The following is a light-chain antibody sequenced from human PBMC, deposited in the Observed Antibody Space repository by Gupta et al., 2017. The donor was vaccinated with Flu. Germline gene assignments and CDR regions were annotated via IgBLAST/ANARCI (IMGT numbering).Light chain of an antibody. V-gene: IGKV3-15*01. CDR3: QQYADWPPIT. CDR2: GAS. CDR1: QSVSSN. Sequence: EIVMTQSPDTLSVSPGERATLSCRASQSVSSNLAWYQHKPGLAPRLLIYGASTRDTGIADRFSGSGYGTEFTLTISSRQSEDFAVYYCQQYADWPPITFGQGTLMEIK. J-gene: IGKJ5*01.